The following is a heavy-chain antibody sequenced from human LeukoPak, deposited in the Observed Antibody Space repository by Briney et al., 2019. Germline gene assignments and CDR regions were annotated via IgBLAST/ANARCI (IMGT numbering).Heavy chain of an antibody. Sequence: PSETLSLTCTVSGGSISSYYWSWIRQPPGKGLEWIGYIYYSGSTNYNPSLKSRVTISVDTSKNQFSLKLSSVTAADTAVYYCARMLGFGLHDAFDIWGQGTMVTVSS. J-gene: IGHJ3*02. CDR1: GGSISSYY. V-gene: IGHV4-59*12. D-gene: IGHD5-24*01. CDR2: IYYSGST. CDR3: ARMLGFGLHDAFDI.